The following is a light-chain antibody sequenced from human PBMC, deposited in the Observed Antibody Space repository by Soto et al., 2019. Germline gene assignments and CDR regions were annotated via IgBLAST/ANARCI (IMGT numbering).Light chain of an antibody. Sequence: DIVMTQSPLSLPVTPGEPASISCRSSQSLLHNNGYNYLDWYLQKPGQSPQLLIYLGSNRASGVPARFSGSGSGTDFTLKISRVEAEDVGVYYCMQALQTPGTFGQGTKLEIK. CDR2: LGS. V-gene: IGKV2-28*01. CDR3: MQALQTPGT. CDR1: QSLLHNNGYNY. J-gene: IGKJ2*01.